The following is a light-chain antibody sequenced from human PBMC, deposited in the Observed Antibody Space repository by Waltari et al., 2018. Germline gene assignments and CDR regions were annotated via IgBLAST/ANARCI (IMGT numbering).Light chain of an antibody. CDR1: QSLLHRNGYNY. CDR2: LGS. Sequence: DIVMTQSALSLPVTPGEPASISCSSTQSLLHRNGYNYLDWYLQKPGQSPQLLIYLGSNRASGVPDRFSGSGSGTDFTLKISRVEAEDVGVYYCMQSLQALWTFGPGTKVEIK. V-gene: IGKV2-28*01. J-gene: IGKJ1*01. CDR3: MQSLQALWT.